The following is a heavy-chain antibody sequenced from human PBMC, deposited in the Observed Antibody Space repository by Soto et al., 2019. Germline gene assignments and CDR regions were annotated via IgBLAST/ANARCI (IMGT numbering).Heavy chain of an antibody. Sequence: ASVKVSCKASGYTFTSYYMHWVRQAPGQGLERMGIINPSGGSTSYAQKFQGRVTMTRDTSTSTVYMELSSLRSEDTAVYYCARSKGAAVGSYFTPDYYYGMDVWGQGTTVTVSS. CDR2: INPSGGST. V-gene: IGHV1-46*01. CDR1: GYTFTSYY. CDR3: ARSKGAAVGSYFTPDYYYGMDV. D-gene: IGHD1-26*01. J-gene: IGHJ6*02.